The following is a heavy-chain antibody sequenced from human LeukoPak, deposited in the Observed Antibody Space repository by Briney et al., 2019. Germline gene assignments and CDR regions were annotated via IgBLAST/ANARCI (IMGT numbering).Heavy chain of an antibody. CDR2: ISTDGSDK. Sequence: PGGSLRLSCAASGFTFSDYGMQWVRQAPGKGLEWVALISTDGSDKDYADSVKGRFTLSRDNSKNTLYLRMNSLRVEDTAVYYCAKDGTRSWFGEATWGQGTLVTVSS. J-gene: IGHJ5*02. V-gene: IGHV3-30*18. D-gene: IGHD3-10*01. CDR3: AKDGTRSWFGEAT. CDR1: GFTFSDYG.